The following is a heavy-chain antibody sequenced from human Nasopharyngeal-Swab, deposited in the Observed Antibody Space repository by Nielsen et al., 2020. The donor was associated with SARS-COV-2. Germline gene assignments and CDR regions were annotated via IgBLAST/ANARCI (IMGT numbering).Heavy chain of an antibody. CDR2: IYHGGNT. CDR1: GGSIRSSNW. Sequence: SETLSLTCDVSGGSIRSSNWWTWVRQPPGTGLEWIGEIYHGGNTNYNPSLKSRVSISVDKSKNQFSLKLTSVTATDTAVYYCARAQRGLAATIFYDYMDVWGKGTTVTVSS. CDR3: ARAQRGLAATIFYDYMDV. D-gene: IGHD6-25*01. V-gene: IGHV4-4*02. J-gene: IGHJ6*03.